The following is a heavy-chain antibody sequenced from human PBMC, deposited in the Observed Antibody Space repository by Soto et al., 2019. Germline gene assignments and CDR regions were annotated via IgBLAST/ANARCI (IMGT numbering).Heavy chain of an antibody. CDR2: IYYSGST. CDR3: ARRDIVVVPAAVRGYYDFWSGSAPSDAFDI. Sequence: PSETLSLTCTVSGGSTSSYYWSWIRQTPGKGLEWIGYIYYSGSTNYNPSLKSRVTISVDTSKNQFSLKLSSVTAADTAVYYCARRDIVVVPAAVRGYYDFWSGSAPSDAFDIWGQATMVTVSS. D-gene: IGHD2-2*01. V-gene: IGHV4-59*08. J-gene: IGHJ3*02. CDR1: GGSTSSYY.